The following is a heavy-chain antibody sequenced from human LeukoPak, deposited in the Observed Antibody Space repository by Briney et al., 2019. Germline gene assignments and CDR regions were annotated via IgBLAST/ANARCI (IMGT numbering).Heavy chain of an antibody. CDR1: GYTFTSYA. J-gene: IGHJ4*02. CDR3: ARDHIVVVVAAPDY. Sequence: ASVKVSCTASGYTFTSYAMHWVRQAPGQGLEWMGWINAGNGNTKYSQKFQGRVTITRDTSASTAYMELSSLRSEDTAVYYCARDHIVVVVAAPDYWGQGTLVTVSS. V-gene: IGHV1-3*01. CDR2: INAGNGNT. D-gene: IGHD2-15*01.